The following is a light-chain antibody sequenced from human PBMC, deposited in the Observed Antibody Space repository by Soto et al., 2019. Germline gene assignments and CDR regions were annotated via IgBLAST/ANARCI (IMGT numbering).Light chain of an antibody. CDR2: DAS. Sequence: DIQMTQSPSSLSASVGDRFTITCRASQSISRYLNWYQQKPGKAPKLLIYDASSLESGVPSRFSGSGSGTEFTLTISSLQPDDFATYYCQQYGDMWTFGQGTKVDIK. CDR3: QQYGDMWT. CDR1: QSISRY. J-gene: IGKJ1*01. V-gene: IGKV1-5*01.